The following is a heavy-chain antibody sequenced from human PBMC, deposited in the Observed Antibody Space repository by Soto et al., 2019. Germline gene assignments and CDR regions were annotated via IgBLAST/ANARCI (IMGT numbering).Heavy chain of an antibody. CDR1: RRTHLCYG. J-gene: IGHJ6*03. V-gene: IGHV3-33*01. CDR3: AREYPIWSPYFYYYMDA. D-gene: IGHD3-10*01. CDR2: CRDDVTNI. Sequence: RGVSRTGASSRRTHLCYGMDGVRPATGEGLGRVAVCRDDVTNIVDAEYVKDRFNITRDNSRNTLYLKMNILRAEDTAVYSCAREYPIWSPYFYYYMDAWGQGTTVTVSS.